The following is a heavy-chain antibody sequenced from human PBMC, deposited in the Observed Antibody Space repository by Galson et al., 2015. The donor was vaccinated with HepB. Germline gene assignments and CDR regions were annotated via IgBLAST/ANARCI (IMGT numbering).Heavy chain of an antibody. D-gene: IGHD6-19*01. J-gene: IGHJ2*01. CDR2: ISGSGTST. CDR3: ANGGSAWYDRYWYFDL. V-gene: IGHV3-23*01. Sequence: SLRLSCAASGFNFNSYAMSWVRQAPGKGLEWVSTISGSGTSTYYADSVKGRFTISRDKAKNMLYVQMNSLRAEDTAVYYCANGGSAWYDRYWYFDLWGRGTLVTVSS. CDR1: GFNFNSYA.